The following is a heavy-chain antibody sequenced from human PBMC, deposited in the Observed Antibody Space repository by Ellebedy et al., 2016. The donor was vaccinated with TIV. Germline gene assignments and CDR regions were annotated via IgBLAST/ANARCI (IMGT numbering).Heavy chain of an antibody. Sequence: AASVKVSCKASGYTLTYRYLHWVLQAPGQALEWMGWITPFNGNTNYAQKFQDRVTITRDRSMSTAYMELSSLRSEDTAMYYCARQRSIAARWAAHAFDIWGQGTMVTVSS. J-gene: IGHJ3*02. CDR1: GYTLTYRY. D-gene: IGHD6-6*01. CDR3: ARQRSIAARWAAHAFDI. V-gene: IGHV1-45*02. CDR2: ITPFNGNT.